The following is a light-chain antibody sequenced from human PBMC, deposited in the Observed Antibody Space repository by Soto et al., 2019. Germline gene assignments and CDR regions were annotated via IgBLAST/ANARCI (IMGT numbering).Light chain of an antibody. J-gene: IGLJ1*01. CDR1: SSDVGGYHY. V-gene: IGLV2-14*01. Sequence: QSALTQPASVSGSPGQSITISCTGTSSDVGGYHYVSWYQQHPGKVPKVMIYEVSNRPSGVSNRFSGSKSGNTASLTISGLQAEDEADYYCSSYTSNHTRVFGTGTKVTVL. CDR2: EVS. CDR3: SSYTSNHTRV.